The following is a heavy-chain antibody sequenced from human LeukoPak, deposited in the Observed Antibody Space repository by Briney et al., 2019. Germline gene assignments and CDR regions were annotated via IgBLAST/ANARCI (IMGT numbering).Heavy chain of an antibody. CDR3: ARSASSRAPSSRYYYYMDV. D-gene: IGHD6-13*01. CDR1: GGSISSYY. CDR2: IYSSGSN. V-gene: IGHV4-4*07. Sequence: SETLSLTCTVSGGSISSYYWSWIRQPAGKGLEWIGRIYSSGSNNYNPSLESRVTISVDTTKNQFSLKLSSVTAADTAVYYCARSASSRAPSSRYYYYMDVWGKGTTVTVSS. J-gene: IGHJ6*03.